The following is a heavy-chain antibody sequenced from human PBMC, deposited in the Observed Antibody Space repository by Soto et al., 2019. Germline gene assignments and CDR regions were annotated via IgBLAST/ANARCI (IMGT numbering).Heavy chain of an antibody. CDR2: ISSNSASI. J-gene: IGHJ6*02. CDR3: ARDMAIDDLWKNYFHYGMDV. Sequence: EVQLVESGGGLVKPGGSLRLSCAASGFTFISYTLNWVRQAPGKGLEWVSSISSNSASIYYADSVKGRFTVSRDNAKNSLYLQMNSLRAEDTAVYYCARDMAIDDLWKNYFHYGMDVWGPGTTVSVSS. CDR1: GFTFISYT. D-gene: IGHD3-3*01. V-gene: IGHV3-21*01.